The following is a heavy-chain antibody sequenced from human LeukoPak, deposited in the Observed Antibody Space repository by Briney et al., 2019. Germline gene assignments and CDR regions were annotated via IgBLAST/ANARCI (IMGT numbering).Heavy chain of an antibody. CDR1: GFTFSSYW. V-gene: IGHV3-7*01. CDR3: AREELLGAYYYYGMDV. D-gene: IGHD1-26*01. Sequence: GGSLRLSCAASGFTFSSYWMSWVRLAPGKGLERVANIKQDGSEKYYVDSVKGRFTISRDNAKNSLYLQMNSLRAEDTAVYYCAREELLGAYYYYGMDVWGQGTTVTAPS. J-gene: IGHJ6*02. CDR2: IKQDGSEK.